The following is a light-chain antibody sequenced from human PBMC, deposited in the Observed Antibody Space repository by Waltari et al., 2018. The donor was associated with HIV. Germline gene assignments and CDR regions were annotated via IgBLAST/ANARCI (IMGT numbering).Light chain of an antibody. CDR1: NSNIGSNT. CDR2: SNN. Sequence: QSVLTQPPSASGTPGQRVTISCSGSNSNIGSNTVNWYQKLPGTAPKLLIYSNNQRPSGVPDRVSGSKSGTSASLAISGLQSEDEADYYCAAWDDSLNGVVFGGGTKLTVL. J-gene: IGLJ2*01. CDR3: AAWDDSLNGVV. V-gene: IGLV1-44*01.